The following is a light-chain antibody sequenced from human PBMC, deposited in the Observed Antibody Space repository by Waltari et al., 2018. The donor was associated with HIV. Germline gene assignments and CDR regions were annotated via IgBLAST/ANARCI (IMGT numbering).Light chain of an antibody. CDR3: QQRSNWPPWT. CDR2: DAF. J-gene: IGKJ1*01. V-gene: IGKV3-11*01. Sequence: EIVFTQSPATLSLSPGERATLSCRASQSVSSYLAWYQQKPGQAPRLLIYDAFKRATGIPARFSGSGSGTDFTLTISSLEPEDFAVYYCQQRSNWPPWTFGQGTKVEIK. CDR1: QSVSSY.